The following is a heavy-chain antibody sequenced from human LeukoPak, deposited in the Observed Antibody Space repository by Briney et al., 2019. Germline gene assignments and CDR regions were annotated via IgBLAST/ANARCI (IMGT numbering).Heavy chain of an antibody. CDR2: INPSDGYT. CDR1: GYTFTSYS. J-gene: IGHJ4*02. D-gene: IGHD6-19*01. V-gene: IGHV1-46*01. Sequence: AASVKVSCKASGYTFTSYSIHWVRQAPGQGLEWMGIINPSDGYTTYAQKFQGRVTMTRDTSTSTIYMELSSLRFEDTAVYYCARGFSAWYCDYWGQGTLVTVSS. CDR3: ARGFSAWYCDY.